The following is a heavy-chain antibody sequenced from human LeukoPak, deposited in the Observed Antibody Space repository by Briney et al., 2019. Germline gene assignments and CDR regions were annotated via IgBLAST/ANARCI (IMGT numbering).Heavy chain of an antibody. J-gene: IGHJ4*02. Sequence: GGSLRLSCAASGFTFNNYAMNWGRQAPGKGLEWVSGINYSGGSTYSANSVKGRFTISRDNSKNTLYLQMNSLRAEDTAVYYCAKGGSSYSYGSSGALDYWGQGALVTVSS. CDR3: AKGGSSYSYGSSGALDY. V-gene: IGHV3-23*01. D-gene: IGHD5-18*01. CDR1: GFTFNNYA. CDR2: INYSGGST.